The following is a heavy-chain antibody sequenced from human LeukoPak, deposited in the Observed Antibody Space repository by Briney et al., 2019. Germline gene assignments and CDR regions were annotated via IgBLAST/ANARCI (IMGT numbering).Heavy chain of an antibody. CDR2: IWYDGSNE. CDR3: ARDQGTSTTAPKRKGRFDP. V-gene: IGHV3-33*08. J-gene: IGHJ5*02. Sequence: PGGSLRLSCAASGFTFSSYSMNWVRQAPGKGLEWVAFIWYDGSNEYYADSVKGRFTIFRDNSKNTLYLQMNSLRGDDTAVYYCARDQGTSTTAPKRKGRFDPWGQGTLVTVSS. D-gene: IGHD1-1*01. CDR1: GFTFSSYS.